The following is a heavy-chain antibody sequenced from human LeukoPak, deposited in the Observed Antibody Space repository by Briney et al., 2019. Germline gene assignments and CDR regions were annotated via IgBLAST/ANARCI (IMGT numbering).Heavy chain of an antibody. CDR3: AREHYDSDY. V-gene: IGHV4-59*02. J-gene: IGHJ4*02. CDR2: IYYSGST. Sequence: SETLSLTCTVSGGSVSAYYWTWIRQPPGKGLEWIGYIYYSGSTNYNPSLKSRVTISVDTSKNQFSLKLSSVTAADTAVYYCAREHYDSDYWGQGTLVTVSS. D-gene: IGHD3-3*01. CDR1: GGSVSAYY.